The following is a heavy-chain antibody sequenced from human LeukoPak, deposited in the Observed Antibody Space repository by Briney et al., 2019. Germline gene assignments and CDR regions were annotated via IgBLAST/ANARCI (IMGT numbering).Heavy chain of an antibody. J-gene: IGHJ6*03. CDR2: IYHSGST. CDR3: ARGGNYDFWSGLRYYYYMDV. V-gene: IGHV4-38-2*02. Sequence: SETLSLTCTVSGYSISGGYYWGWIRQPPKKGLEWIGTIYHSGSTYYNPSLKSRVTISVDTSKNQFSLKLSSVTAADTAVYYCARGGNYDFWSGLRYYYYMDVWGKGTTVTVSS. D-gene: IGHD3-3*01. CDR1: GYSISGGYY.